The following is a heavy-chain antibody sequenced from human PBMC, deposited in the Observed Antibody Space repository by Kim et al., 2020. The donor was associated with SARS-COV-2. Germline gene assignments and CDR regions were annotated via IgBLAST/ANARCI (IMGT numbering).Heavy chain of an antibody. CDR1: GYTFTSYG. J-gene: IGHJ4*02. V-gene: IGHV1-18*01. D-gene: IGHD3-10*01. CDR3: ARDWQTMVQGVIENFDY. CDR2: ISAYNGNT. Sequence: ASVKVSCKASGYTFTSYGISWVRQAPGQGLEWMGWISAYNGNTNYAQKLQGRVTMTTDTSTSTAYMELRSLRSDDTAVYYCARDWQTMVQGVIENFDYWGQGTLVTVSS.